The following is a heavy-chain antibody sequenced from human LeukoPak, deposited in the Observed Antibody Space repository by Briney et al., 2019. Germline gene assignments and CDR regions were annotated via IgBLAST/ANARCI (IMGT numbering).Heavy chain of an antibody. CDR2: ISSSSSYI. CDR1: GFTFSSYS. J-gene: IGHJ4*02. D-gene: IGHD6-13*01. CDR3: ARDKSPRIAAAGTTLDY. V-gene: IGHV3-21*03. Sequence: PGGSLRLSCAASGFTFSSYSMNWVRQAPGKGLEWVSSISSSSSYIYYADSVKGRFTISRDNAKNSLYLQMNSLRAEDTAVYYCARDKSPRIAAAGTTLDYWGQGTLVTVSS.